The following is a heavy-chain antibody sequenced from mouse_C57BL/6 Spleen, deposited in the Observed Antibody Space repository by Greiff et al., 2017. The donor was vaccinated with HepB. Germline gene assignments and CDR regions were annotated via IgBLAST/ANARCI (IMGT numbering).Heavy chain of an antibody. CDR1: GYAFSSSW. Sequence: QVQLKESGPELVKPGASVKISCKASGYAFSSSWMNWVKQRPGKGLEWIGRIYPGDGDTNYNGKFKGNATLTADKSSSTAYMQLSSLTSEDSAVYFCARKRDSDYEEDYFDYWGQGTTLTVSS. CDR3: ARKRDSDYEEDYFDY. J-gene: IGHJ2*01. CDR2: IYPGDGDT. V-gene: IGHV1-82*01. D-gene: IGHD2-5*01.